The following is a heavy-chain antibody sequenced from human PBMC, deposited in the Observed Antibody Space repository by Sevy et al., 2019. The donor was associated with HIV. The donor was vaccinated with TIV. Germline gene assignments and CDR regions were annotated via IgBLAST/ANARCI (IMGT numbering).Heavy chain of an antibody. CDR3: AREGFQWELRGAFDY. Sequence: SETLSLTCTVSGGSISSYYWSWIRQPPGKGLEWIGYIYYSGSTNYNPSLKSRVTISVDTSKYQFSLKLSSVTAADTAVYYCAREGFQWELRGAFDYWGQGTLVTVSS. J-gene: IGHJ4*02. CDR2: IYYSGST. CDR1: GGSISSYY. D-gene: IGHD1-26*01. V-gene: IGHV4-59*13.